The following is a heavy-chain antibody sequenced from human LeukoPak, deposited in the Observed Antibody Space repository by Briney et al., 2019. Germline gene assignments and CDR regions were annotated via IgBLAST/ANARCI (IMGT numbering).Heavy chain of an antibody. CDR1: GFTFSSNY. J-gene: IGHJ4*02. Sequence: PGGSLRLSCAASGFTFSSNYMSWVRQAPGKGLEWVSVVYSGGVRFYADSVKARFTISRDNSRNTVYLQMNSLRAEDTAVYYCARVRNLGSGSYTYDWGQGTLVTVSS. CDR2: VYSGGVR. V-gene: IGHV3-53*01. CDR3: ARVRNLGSGSYTYD. D-gene: IGHD3-10*01.